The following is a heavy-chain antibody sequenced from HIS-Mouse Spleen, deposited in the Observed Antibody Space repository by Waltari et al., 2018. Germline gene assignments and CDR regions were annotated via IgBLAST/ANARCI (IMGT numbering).Heavy chain of an antibody. CDR1: GFTFGDYA. V-gene: IGHV3-49*03. J-gene: IGHJ5*02. CDR2: IGRKPYGGTT. CDR3: TRGPVAAA. Sequence: EVQLVESGGGLVQPGRSLRLACTASGFTFGDYAMSWFRQAPGKGLEWVGFIGRKPYGGTTEYAASVKGRFTISRDDSKSIAYLQMISLKTEDTAVYYCTRGPVAAAWGQGTLVTVSS. D-gene: IGHD2-15*01.